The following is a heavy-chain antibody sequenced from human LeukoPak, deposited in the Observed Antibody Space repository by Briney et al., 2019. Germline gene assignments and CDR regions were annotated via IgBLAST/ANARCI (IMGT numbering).Heavy chain of an antibody. CDR2: ISSSSSYI. Sequence: GGSVRLSCAASGFTFSSYSMNWVRQAPGKGLEWVSSISSSSSYIYYADSVKGRFTISRDNAKNSLYLQMNSLRAEDTAVYYCARVHYGSGSYPRSAAYYYYYGMDVWGKGTTVTVSS. CDR3: ARVHYGSGSYPRSAAYYYYYGMDV. CDR1: GFTFSSYS. V-gene: IGHV3-21*01. J-gene: IGHJ6*04. D-gene: IGHD3-10*01.